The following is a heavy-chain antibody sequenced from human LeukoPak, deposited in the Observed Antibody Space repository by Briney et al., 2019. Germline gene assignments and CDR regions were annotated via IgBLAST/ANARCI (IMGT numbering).Heavy chain of an antibody. Sequence: SETLSLTCSVSGASVSSVSDYWGWFRQSPGEGLEWIGSIIYGGRTYYNPSLKSRVTMSVDTSKNQFSLKMRSVTAADTAVYYCATHCSSTSCYRDAFDIWGQGTMVTVSS. CDR1: GASVSSVSDY. J-gene: IGHJ3*02. D-gene: IGHD2-2*01. CDR2: IIYGGRT. V-gene: IGHV4-39*01. CDR3: ATHCSSTSCYRDAFDI.